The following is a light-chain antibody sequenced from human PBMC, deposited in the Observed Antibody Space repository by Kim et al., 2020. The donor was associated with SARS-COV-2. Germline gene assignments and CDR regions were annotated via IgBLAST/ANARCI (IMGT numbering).Light chain of an antibody. CDR2: KAS. J-gene: IGKJ4*01. V-gene: IGKV1-5*03. CDR1: QSISSW. Sequence: DIQMTQSPSTLSASVGDRVTITCRASQSISSWLAWYQQKPGKAPKLLMYKASSLESGVPSRFSGSGSGTEFTLTISSLQPEDFATYYCQQYNSYSPSTFGGGTKVDIK. CDR3: QQYNSYSPST.